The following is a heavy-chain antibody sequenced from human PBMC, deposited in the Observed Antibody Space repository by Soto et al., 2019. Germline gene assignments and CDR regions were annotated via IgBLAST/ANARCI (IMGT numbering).Heavy chain of an antibody. D-gene: IGHD2-15*01. V-gene: IGHV3-23*01. Sequence: GGSLRLSCAASGFTFMNYALHWVRQAPGKGLEWVSGVSGSGAATYYGDSVKGRFTISRDNSRNTLYLQMNSLRAEDTALYFCAKRRGAGGHFDYWGQGALVTVSS. CDR3: AKRRGAGGHFDY. J-gene: IGHJ4*02. CDR2: VSGSGAAT. CDR1: GFTFMNYA.